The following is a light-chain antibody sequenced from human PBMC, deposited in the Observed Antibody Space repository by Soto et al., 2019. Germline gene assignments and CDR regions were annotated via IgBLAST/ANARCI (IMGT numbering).Light chain of an antibody. CDR1: QSVSSSY. CDR3: QQYNNWPS. V-gene: IGKV3-20*01. J-gene: IGKJ5*01. CDR2: GAS. Sequence: EIVLTQSPGTLSLSPGERATLSCRASQSVSSSYLAWYQQKPGQAPRLLIYGASSRATGIPDRFSGSGSGTDFTLTISRLEPEDFAVYFCQQYNNWPSFGQGTRLEI.